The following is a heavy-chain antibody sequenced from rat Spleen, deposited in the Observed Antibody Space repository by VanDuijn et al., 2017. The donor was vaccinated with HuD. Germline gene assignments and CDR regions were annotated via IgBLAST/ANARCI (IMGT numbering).Heavy chain of an antibody. CDR1: GFTFKNYW. V-gene: IGHV5-31*01. Sequence: EVQLVESGGGLVQPGRSLKVSCVASGFTFKNYWMSWIRQAPGKGLEWVAAITNSGGSIHYRDSVKGRFTVSRENAKSTLYFLIDSLRSEDTATYYCVRQDTSGYSNWFTYWGQGTLVTVSS. CDR3: VRQDTSGYSNWFTY. CDR2: ITNSGGSI. J-gene: IGHJ3*01. D-gene: IGHD4-3*01.